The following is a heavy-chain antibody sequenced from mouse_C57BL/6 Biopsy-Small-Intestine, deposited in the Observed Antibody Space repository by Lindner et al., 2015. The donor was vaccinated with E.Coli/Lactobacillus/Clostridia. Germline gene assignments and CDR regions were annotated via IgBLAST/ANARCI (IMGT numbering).Heavy chain of an antibody. J-gene: IGHJ4*01. CDR2: DPEDGESL. D-gene: IGHD2-3*01. V-gene: IGHV1-83*01. CDR1: YTRSESAI. CDR3: TDGPIHGEAGY. Sequence: SVKVSCKVSGYTRSESAIHWVRQAPGKGLEWVGGFDPEDGESLYAQQFQDRVTLTEDTSTDTAYMELSSLRSEDTAVYYCATDGPIHGEAGYWGQGTLVTVSS.